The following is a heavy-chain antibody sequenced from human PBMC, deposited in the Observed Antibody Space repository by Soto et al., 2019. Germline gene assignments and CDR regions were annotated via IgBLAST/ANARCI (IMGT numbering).Heavy chain of an antibody. CDR3: AHSPRVPMAAAADFDY. D-gene: IGHD6-13*01. CDR2: IYWNDDK. Sequence: QITLKESGPTLVKPTQTLTLTCTFSGFSLSTSGVGVGWIRQPPGKALEWLALIYWNDDKRYSPALKSRLTITKHTSKNQVPLTMTHTDPVDTATYYCAHSPRVPMAAAADFDYWRQGTLVTLSS. J-gene: IGHJ4*02. V-gene: IGHV2-5*01. CDR1: GFSLSTSGVG.